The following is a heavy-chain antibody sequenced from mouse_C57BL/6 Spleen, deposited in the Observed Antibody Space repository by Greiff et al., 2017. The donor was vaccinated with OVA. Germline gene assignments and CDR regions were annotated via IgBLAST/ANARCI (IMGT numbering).Heavy chain of an antibody. CDR1: GYAFSSFW. CDR2: IYPGDGDT. J-gene: IGHJ1*03. CDR3: ARRDYGSSTGYFDV. V-gene: IGHV1-80*01. D-gene: IGHD1-1*01. Sequence: QVHVKQSGAELVKPGASVKISCKASGYAFSSFWMNWVKQRPGKGLEWIGQIYPGDGDTNYNGKFKGKATLTADKSSSTAYMQLSSLTSEDSAVYFGARRDYGSSTGYFDVWGTGTTVTVSS.